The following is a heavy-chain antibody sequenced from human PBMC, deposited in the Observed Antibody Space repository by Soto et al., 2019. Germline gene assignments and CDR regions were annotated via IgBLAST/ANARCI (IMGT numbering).Heavy chain of an antibody. J-gene: IGHJ4*02. D-gene: IGHD4-17*01. V-gene: IGHV4-4*02. CDR1: GDSISSGNW. CDR3: AREPNYGGNAGYFDY. Sequence: QVQLQESGPGLVKPSGTLSLTCSVSGDSISSGNWWTWVRQPPGKGLEWIGEIYHSGTTNYSPSLKSRVTXSLXXSXYQFSLKLTSVTAADTAVYYCAREPNYGGNAGYFDYWGQGTLVTVSP. CDR2: IYHSGTT.